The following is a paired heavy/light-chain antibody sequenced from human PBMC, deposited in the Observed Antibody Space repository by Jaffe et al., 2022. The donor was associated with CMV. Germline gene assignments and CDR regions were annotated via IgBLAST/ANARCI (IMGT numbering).Heavy chain of an antibody. CDR2: IYPGDSDT. D-gene: IGHD6-19*01. CDR1: GYSFTSYW. V-gene: IGHV5-51*01. J-gene: IGHJ4*02. CDR3: AIIAVAGTRMAGY. Sequence: EVQLVQSGAEVKKPGESLKISCKGSGYSFTSYWIGWVRQMPGKGLEWMGIIYPGDSDTRYSPSFQGQVTISADKSISTAYLQWSSLKASDTAMYYCAIIAVAGTRMAGYWGQGTLVTVSS.
Light chain of an antibody. CDR3: QTWGTGFWV. V-gene: IGLV4-69*01. CDR1: TGFDDYA. CDR2: LDSDGSH. Sequence: QPILTQSPSASASLGASVTLTCTLTTGFDDYAIAWHQQRADKGPRYLMKLDSDGSHNKGAGIPDRFSGSTSGADRYLTISNLQSEDEADYFCQTWGTGFWVFGGGTKLTVL. J-gene: IGLJ3*02.